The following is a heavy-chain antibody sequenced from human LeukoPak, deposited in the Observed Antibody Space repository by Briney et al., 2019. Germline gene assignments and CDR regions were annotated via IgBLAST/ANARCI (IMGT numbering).Heavy chain of an antibody. CDR3: ARVAHYCDSSGYQYYFDY. CDR2: IYYSGST. D-gene: IGHD3-22*01. V-gene: IGHV4-39*07. J-gene: IGHJ4*02. CDR1: GGSISSSSYY. Sequence: SETLSLTCTVSGGSISSSSYYWGWIRQPPGKGLEWIGSIYYSGSTYYNPSLKSRVTISVDTSKNQFSLKLSSVTAADTAVYYCARVAHYCDSSGYQYYFDYWGQGTLVTVSS.